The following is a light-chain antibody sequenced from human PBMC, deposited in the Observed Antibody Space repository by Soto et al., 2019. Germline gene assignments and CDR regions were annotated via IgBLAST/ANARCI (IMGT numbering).Light chain of an antibody. CDR2: EVS. J-gene: IGLJ1*01. Sequence: QSLLIHHASLSGSPGQSITISCTGTSRDVGGSNYVSWYQHHPHRAPKLLIYEVSYRPSGVSSRFSGSKSGNTASLTISGLQAEDEADYYCSSYTSSTTLEVFGDGPKVTVL. CDR3: SSYTSSTTLEV. CDR1: SRDVGGSNY. V-gene: IGLV2-14*01.